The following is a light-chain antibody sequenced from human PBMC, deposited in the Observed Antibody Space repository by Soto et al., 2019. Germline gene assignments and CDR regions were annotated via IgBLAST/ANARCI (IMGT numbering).Light chain of an antibody. J-gene: IGKJ4*01. CDR2: DVS. Sequence: AIQMTQSPSSLSASAGDSVTISCRASQAISSALAWYQKKPGKPPKLLIYDVSTLEGGVPSRFSDSGSGTDFTLSISSLQPEDFATYYCQQFQNYPLTFGRGTNVE. V-gene: IGKV1D-13*01. CDR3: QQFQNYPLT. CDR1: QAISSA.